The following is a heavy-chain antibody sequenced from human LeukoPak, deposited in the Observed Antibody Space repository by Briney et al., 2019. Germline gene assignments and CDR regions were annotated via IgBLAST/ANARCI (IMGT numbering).Heavy chain of an antibody. Sequence: SETLSLTCTVSGGSISSSSYYWGWIRQPPGKGLEWIGSIYYSGSTNYNPSLKSRVTISVDTSKNQFSLKLSSVTAADTAVYYCARGGGSYYQDYWGQGTLVTVSS. CDR2: IYYSGST. J-gene: IGHJ4*02. V-gene: IGHV4-39*07. D-gene: IGHD1-26*01. CDR1: GGSISSSSYY. CDR3: ARGGGSYYQDY.